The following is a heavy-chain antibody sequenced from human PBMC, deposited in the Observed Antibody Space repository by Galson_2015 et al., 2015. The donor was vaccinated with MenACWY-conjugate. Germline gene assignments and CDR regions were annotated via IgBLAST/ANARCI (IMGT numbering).Heavy chain of an antibody. V-gene: IGHV3-74*03. CDR3: VRGSSGWRGMNI. J-gene: IGHJ6*02. Sequence: SLRLSCAASGFAFSNYCMHWVRQAPGKGLECVSRICAGGISIMYGDSVRGRFTISRDDAENTLYLLMDSLRADDTAVYFCVRGSSGWRGMNIWGQGTTVTVSS. D-gene: IGHD6-19*01. CDR2: ICAGGISI. CDR1: GFAFSNYC.